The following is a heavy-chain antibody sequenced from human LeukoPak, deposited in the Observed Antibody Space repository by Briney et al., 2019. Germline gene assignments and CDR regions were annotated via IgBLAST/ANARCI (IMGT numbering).Heavy chain of an antibody. CDR3: ARSSLAISRVVAPVSDY. D-gene: IGHD2-15*01. CDR2: ISAYNGNT. J-gene: IGHJ4*02. CDR1: GYTFTSYG. V-gene: IGHV1-18*01. Sequence: GASVEVSCKASGYTFTSYGISWVRQAPGQGLEWMGWISAYNGNTNYAQKLQGRVTMTTDTSTSTAYMELRSLRSDDTAVYYCARSSLAISRVVAPVSDYWGQGTLVTVSS.